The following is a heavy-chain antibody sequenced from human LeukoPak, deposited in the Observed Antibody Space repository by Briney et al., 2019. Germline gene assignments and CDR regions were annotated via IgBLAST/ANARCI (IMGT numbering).Heavy chain of an antibody. D-gene: IGHD5-18*01. V-gene: IGHV4-61*01. Sequence: PSETLSLTCTVSGGSVSSGSYYWSWIRQPPGKGLEWIGYIYYSGSTNYNPSLKSRVTISVDTSKNQFSLKLSSVTAADTAVYYCARGHLGYSYADNDNYFDYWGQGTLVTVSS. J-gene: IGHJ4*02. CDR2: IYYSGST. CDR1: GGSVSSGSYY. CDR3: ARGHLGYSYADNDNYFDY.